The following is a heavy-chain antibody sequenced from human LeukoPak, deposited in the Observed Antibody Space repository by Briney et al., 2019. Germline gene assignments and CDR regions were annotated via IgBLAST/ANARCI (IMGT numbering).Heavy chain of an antibody. J-gene: IGHJ4*02. V-gene: IGHV3-30-3*01. CDR2: ISYDGSNK. CDR1: GFTFSSYA. CDR3: ARDRQWFSHFDY. D-gene: IGHD3-22*01. Sequence: PGRSLRLSCAASGFTFSSYAMHWVRQAPGKGLEWVAVISYDGSNKYYADSVKGRFTISRDNSKNTLYLQMNSLRTEDTAVYYCARDRQWFSHFDYRGQGTLVTVSS.